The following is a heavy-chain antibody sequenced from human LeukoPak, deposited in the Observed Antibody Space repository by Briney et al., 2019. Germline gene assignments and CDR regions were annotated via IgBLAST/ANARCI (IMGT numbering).Heavy chain of an antibody. J-gene: IGHJ4*02. CDR2: IIPIFGTA. CDR3: ARVLPRYCGGDCYLYYFDY. D-gene: IGHD2-21*02. V-gene: IGHV1-69*13. Sequence: SVKVSCKASGGTFSSYAISWVRQAPGQGLEWMGGIIPIFGTANYAQKFQGRVTITADESTSTAYMELSSLRSEDTAVYYCARVLPRYCGGDCYLYYFDYWGQGTLVTVSS. CDR1: GGTFSSYA.